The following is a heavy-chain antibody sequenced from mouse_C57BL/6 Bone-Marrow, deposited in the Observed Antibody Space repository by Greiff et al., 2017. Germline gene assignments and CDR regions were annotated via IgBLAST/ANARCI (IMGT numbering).Heavy chain of an antibody. CDR1: GYTFTSYW. V-gene: IGHV1-69*01. D-gene: IGHD2-14*01. J-gene: IGHJ2*01. CDR2: IDPSDSYT. CDR3: ARGYYYFDY. Sequence: QVQLQQPGAELVMPGASVKLSCKASGYTFTSYWMHWVKQRPGQGLEWIGEIDPSDSYTNYNQKFKGKSTLTVDKSSSTAYMQRSSLTSEDSAVYYCARGYYYFDYWGQGTTLTVSS.